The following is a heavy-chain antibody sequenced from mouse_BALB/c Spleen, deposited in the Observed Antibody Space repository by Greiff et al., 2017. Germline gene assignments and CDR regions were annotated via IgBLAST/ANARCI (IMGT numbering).Heavy chain of an antibody. D-gene: IGHD2-3*01. J-gene: IGHJ4*01. CDR2: ISYDGSN. CDR3: AGRDGYYAAMDY. Sequence: EVQLQQSGPGLVKPSQSLSLTCSVTGYSITSGYYWNWIRQFPGNKLEWMGYISYDGSNNYNPSLKNRISISRDTSKNQFFLKLNSVTTEDTATYYCAGRDGYYAAMDYWGQGTSVTVSS. V-gene: IGHV3-6*02. CDR1: GYSITSGYY.